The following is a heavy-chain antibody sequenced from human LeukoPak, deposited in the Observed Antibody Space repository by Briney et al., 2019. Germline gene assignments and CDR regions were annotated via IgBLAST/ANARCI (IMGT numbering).Heavy chain of an antibody. V-gene: IGHV3-21*01. CDR1: RFTFSNYA. CDR3: ARDYGSDFWSGYWVY. D-gene: IGHD3-3*01. Sequence: NPGGSLRLSCAASRFTFSNYAMSWVRQAPGKGLEWVSSISSSSSYIYYADSVKGRFTISRDNAKNSLYLQMNSLRAEDTAVYYCARDYGSDFWSGYWVYWGQGTLVTVSS. CDR2: ISSSSSYI. J-gene: IGHJ4*02.